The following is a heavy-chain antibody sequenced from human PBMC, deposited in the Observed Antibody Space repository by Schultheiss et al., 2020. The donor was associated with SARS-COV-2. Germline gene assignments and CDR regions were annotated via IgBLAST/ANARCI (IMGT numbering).Heavy chain of an antibody. D-gene: IGHD2-15*01. J-gene: IGHJ1*01. V-gene: IGHV3-30*18. CDR1: GFTFSSYG. Sequence: GGSLRLSCAASGFTFSSYGMHWVRQAPGKGLEWVAVISYDGSNKYYADSVKGRFTISRDNSKNTLYLQMNSLRAEDTAVYYCAKGGRQPGRYFQHWGQGTLVTVSS. CDR3: AKGGRQPGRYFQH. CDR2: ISYDGSNK.